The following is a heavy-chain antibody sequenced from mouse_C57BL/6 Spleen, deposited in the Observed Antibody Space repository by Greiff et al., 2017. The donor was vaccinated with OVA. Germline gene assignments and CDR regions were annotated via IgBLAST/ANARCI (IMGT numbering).Heavy chain of an antibody. D-gene: IGHD2-14*01. CDR3: ARWVRRVYDAMDY. V-gene: IGHV1-18*01. CDR1: GYTFTDYN. Sequence: VQLQQSGPELVKPGASVKIPCKASGYTFTDYNMDWVKQSHGKSLEWIGDINPNNGGTIYNQKFKGKATLTVDKSSSTAYMELRSLTSEDTAVYYCARWVRRVYDAMDYWGQGTSGTVSS. CDR2: INPNNGGT. J-gene: IGHJ4*01.